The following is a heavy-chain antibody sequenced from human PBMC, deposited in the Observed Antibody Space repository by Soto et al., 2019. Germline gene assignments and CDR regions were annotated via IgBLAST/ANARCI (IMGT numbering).Heavy chain of an antibody. D-gene: IGHD3-10*01. CDR1: GFSFKNQD. V-gene: IGHV3-23*01. J-gene: IGHJ6*02. CDR3: AKEVWFGELYYGMDV. CDR2: ISGSGDNT. Sequence: GGSLRLSCVASGFSFKNQDMCWVRQAPGKGLEWVSAISGSGDNTYYADSVKGRFTISRDNSKNTLYLQMNSLRAEDTAVYYCAKEVWFGELYYGMDVWGQGTTVTVSS.